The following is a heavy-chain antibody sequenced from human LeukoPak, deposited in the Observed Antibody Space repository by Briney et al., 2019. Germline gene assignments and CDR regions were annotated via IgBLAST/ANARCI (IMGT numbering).Heavy chain of an antibody. CDR1: GGSISSYY. D-gene: IGHD6-19*01. J-gene: IGHJ4*02. CDR2: IYYSGST. V-gene: IGHV4-59*12. Sequence: SETLSLTCTVSGGSISSYYWSWIRQPPGKGLEWIGYIYYSGSTNYNPSLKSRVTISVDTSKNQFSLKLSSVTAADTAVYYCARGLGGSSGWYANYWGQGTLVTVSS. CDR3: ARGLGGSSGWYANY.